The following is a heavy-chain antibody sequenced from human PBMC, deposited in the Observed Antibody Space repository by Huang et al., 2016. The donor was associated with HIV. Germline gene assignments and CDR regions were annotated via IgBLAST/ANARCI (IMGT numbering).Heavy chain of an antibody. Sequence: QVQLVQSGAEVKKPGASVRVSCKASGYTFTSYYMHWVRQAPGQGLEWMGRSNSIGGSTTYAQKFQGRVTMTRDTSTSTVYMELSNLRSEDTAVYYCARERRGFGMDVWGKGTTVTVSS. CDR3: ARERRGFGMDV. V-gene: IGHV1-46*03. J-gene: IGHJ6*04. CDR2: SNSIGGST. CDR1: GYTFTSYY.